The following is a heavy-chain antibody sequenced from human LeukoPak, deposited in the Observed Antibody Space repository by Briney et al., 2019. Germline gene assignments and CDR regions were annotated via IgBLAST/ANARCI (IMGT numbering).Heavy chain of an antibody. Sequence: PGGSLRLSCAASGFTVSSNYMSWVRQAPGKGLEWVSVIYSGGSTYYADSVKGRFTISRDNSKNTLYLQMNSLRAEDTDVYYCATAHYYDSSGLVDYWGQGTLVTVFS. D-gene: IGHD3-22*01. CDR1: GFTVSSNY. CDR3: ATAHYYDSSGLVDY. J-gene: IGHJ4*02. CDR2: IYSGGST. V-gene: IGHV3-53*01.